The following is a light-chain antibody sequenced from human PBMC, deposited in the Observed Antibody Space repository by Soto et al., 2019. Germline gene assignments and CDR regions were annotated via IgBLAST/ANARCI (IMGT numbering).Light chain of an antibody. CDR2: GAS. CDR1: QSVSSSY. CDR3: QQYGSSPI. V-gene: IGKV3-20*01. J-gene: IGKJ4*01. Sequence: EIVLTQSPGTLSLSPGERATLSCRASQSVSSSYLAWYQQKPGQAPRLLIYGASGRATGIPDRFSGSGSGTDFTITISRLEPEDFAVYYCQQYGSSPIFGGGTKVEIK.